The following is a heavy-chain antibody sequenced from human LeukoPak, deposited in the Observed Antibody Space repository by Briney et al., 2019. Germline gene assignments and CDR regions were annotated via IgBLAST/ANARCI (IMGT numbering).Heavy chain of an antibody. CDR3: ARDKFEAFDI. J-gene: IGHJ3*02. CDR2: IYGGGRT. V-gene: IGHV3-66*01. Sequence: PGGSLRLSCAASGFTVSSNYMNWVRQAPGKGLEWVSVIYGGGRTYYADSVKGRFTISRDNSKNTLYLQMNSLRAEDTAVYYCARDKFEAFDIWGQGTMVPVSS. CDR1: GFTVSSNY.